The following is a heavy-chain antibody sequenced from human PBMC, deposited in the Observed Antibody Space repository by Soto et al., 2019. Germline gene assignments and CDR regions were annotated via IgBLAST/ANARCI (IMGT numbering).Heavy chain of an antibody. D-gene: IGHD2-2*02. CDR1: GYTFTGYY. V-gene: IGHV1-2*02. J-gene: IGHJ6*02. CDR3: ARAVDIVVVPAAIQGRGYYYYYGMDV. CDR2: INPNSGGT. Sequence: ASVKVSCKASGYTFTGYYMHWVRQAPGQGLEWMGWINPNSGGTNYAQKFQGRVTMTRDTSISTAYMELSRLRSDDTAVYYCARAVDIVVVPAAIQGRGYYYYYGMDVWGQGTTVPVS.